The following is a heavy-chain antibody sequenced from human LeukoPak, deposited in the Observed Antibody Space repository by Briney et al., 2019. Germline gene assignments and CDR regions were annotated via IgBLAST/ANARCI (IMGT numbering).Heavy chain of an antibody. V-gene: IGHV3-23*01. J-gene: IGHJ4*02. CDR1: GGTFSSYA. CDR2: ISGSGGST. CDR3: AKVVWSQPPYYFDY. Sequence: ASVKVSCKASGGTFSSYAMSWVRQAPGKGLEWVSAISGSGGSTYYADSVKGRFTISRDNSKNTLYLQMNSLRAEDTAVYYCAKVVWSQPPYYFDYWGQGTLVTVSS. D-gene: IGHD3-16*01.